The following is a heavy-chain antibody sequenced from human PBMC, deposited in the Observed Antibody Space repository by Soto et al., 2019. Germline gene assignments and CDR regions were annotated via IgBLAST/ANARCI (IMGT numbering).Heavy chain of an antibody. CDR1: GFTFSSYG. V-gene: IGHV3-33*01. J-gene: IGHJ4*02. CDR3: ARTGSGWFGELLPPSHFDY. CDR2: IWYDGSNK. D-gene: IGHD3-10*01. Sequence: GGSLRLSCAASGFTFSSYGMHWVRQAPGKGLEWVAVIWYDGSNKYYADSVKGRFTISRDNSKNTLYLQMNSLRAEDTAVYYCARTGSGWFGELLPPSHFDYWGQGTLVTVSS.